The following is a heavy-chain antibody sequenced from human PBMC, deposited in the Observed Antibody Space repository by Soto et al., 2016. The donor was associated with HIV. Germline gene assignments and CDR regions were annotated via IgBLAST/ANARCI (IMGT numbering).Heavy chain of an antibody. CDR3: ARPPXRSPDYYYMEV. CDR1: GFNFSDYY. Sequence: VQLVESGGALVKPGGSLRLSCGGSGFNFSDYYMTWIRQAPGKRLEWVSYISKSGSIVFYADFVKGRFLISRDNAKNSVYLEMKSLGVEDTAVYYCARPPXRSPDYYYMEVWGQRDHGHRLL. J-gene: IGHJ6*03. V-gene: IGHV3-11*04. CDR2: ISKSGSIV.